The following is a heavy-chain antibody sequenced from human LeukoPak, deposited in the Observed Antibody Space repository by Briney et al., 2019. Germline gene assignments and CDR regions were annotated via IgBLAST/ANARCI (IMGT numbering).Heavy chain of an antibody. J-gene: IGHJ4*02. V-gene: IGHV3-7*01. CDR2: IKQDGSEK. Sequence: AGGSLRLSCAAPGFTFSCYWMSWVRQAPGKGLEWVANIKQDGSEKYYVDSVKGRFTISRDNAKNSLYLQMNSLRAEDTAVYYCARSPYLDYWGQGTLVTVSS. CDR3: ARSPYLDY. CDR1: GFTFSCYW.